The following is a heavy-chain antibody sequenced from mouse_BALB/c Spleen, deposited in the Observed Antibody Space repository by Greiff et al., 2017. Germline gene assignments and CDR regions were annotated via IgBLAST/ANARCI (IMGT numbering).Heavy chain of an antibody. CDR3: ARIYGSGVGFAY. CDR1: GDSITSCY. D-gene: IGHD2-1*01. Sequence: VQLKESGPSLVKPSQTLSLTCSVTGDSITSCYWNWIRKFPGNKLEYMGYISYSGSTYYNPSLKSRISITRDTSKNQYYLQLNSVTTEDTATYYCARIYGSGVGFAYWGQGTLVTVSA. CDR2: ISYSGST. V-gene: IGHV3-8*02. J-gene: IGHJ3*01.